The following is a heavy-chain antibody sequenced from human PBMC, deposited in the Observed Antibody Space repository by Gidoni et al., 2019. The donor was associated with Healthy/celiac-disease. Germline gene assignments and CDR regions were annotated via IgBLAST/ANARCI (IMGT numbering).Heavy chain of an antibody. Sequence: VQSGAEVKKTGSSGKGSGKAAGGTVRSDANRWGRQAPGRGSGGLGGVRPTPGQVLEWMGGIIPIFGTANYAPKFPVRVTITADESTSPAYLELSSLSSEDTAVYYCARGLQTYYYILTGYTYYFDYWGQGTLVTVSS. J-gene: IGHJ4*02. D-gene: IGHD3-9*01. CDR2: IIPIFGTA. CDR3: ARGLQTYYYILTGYTYYFDY. V-gene: IGHV1-69*01. CDR1: GGTVRSDA.